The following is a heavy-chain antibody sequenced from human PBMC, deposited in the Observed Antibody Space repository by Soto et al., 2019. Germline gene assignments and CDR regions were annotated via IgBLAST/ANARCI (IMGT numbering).Heavy chain of an antibody. Sequence: QVQLQQWGAGLLKPSETLSLTCAVYGGSFSGYYWSWIRQPPGKGLEWIGEINHSGSINYNPSLKSRVNISVDTSKNQFSLKLSSVTAADTAVYYCAAGGYCSGGSCYGARYYYYYMDVWGKGTTIPVSS. CDR2: INHSGSI. CDR3: AAGGYCSGGSCYGARYYYYYMDV. J-gene: IGHJ6*03. CDR1: GGSFSGYY. V-gene: IGHV4-34*01. D-gene: IGHD2-15*01.